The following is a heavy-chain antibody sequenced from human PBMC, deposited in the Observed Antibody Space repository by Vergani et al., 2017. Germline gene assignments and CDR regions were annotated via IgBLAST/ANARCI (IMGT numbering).Heavy chain of an antibody. J-gene: IGHJ4*02. Sequence: EVQLVESGGGLVQPGGSLRLSCAASGFTFSSYAMSWVRQAPGKGLEWVSAISGSGGSTYYADSVKGRFTISRDDSKNTLYLQMNSLKTEDTAVYYCTTDFAYSSSEEGTFDYWGQGTLVTVSS. CDR1: GFTFSSYA. CDR3: TTDFAYSSSEEGTFDY. D-gene: IGHD6-6*01. CDR2: ISGSGGST. V-gene: IGHV3-23*04.